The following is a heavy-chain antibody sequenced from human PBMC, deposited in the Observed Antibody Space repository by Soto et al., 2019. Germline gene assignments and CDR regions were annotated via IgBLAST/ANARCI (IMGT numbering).Heavy chain of an antibody. CDR1: GFTFSNYA. CDR3: AKAYFVWSSEQPYYFDY. Sequence: GGSLRLSCAASGFTFSNYAMTWVRQGPGKGLEWVSGISGSGGRSYYADSVKGRFAISRDNSKSTLYLQMNSLRAEDTAVYYCAKAYFVWSSEQPYYFDYWGQGTLVTVSS. D-gene: IGHD3-16*01. V-gene: IGHV3-23*01. J-gene: IGHJ4*02. CDR2: ISGSGGRS.